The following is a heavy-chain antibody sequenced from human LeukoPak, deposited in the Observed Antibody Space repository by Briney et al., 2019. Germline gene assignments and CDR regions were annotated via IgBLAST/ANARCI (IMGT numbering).Heavy chain of an antibody. V-gene: IGHV3-7*01. CDR2: IKEDESEK. CDR3: ARDRTSWYRKDAFDF. Sequence: GGSLRLSCAASGFTFSGYWMTWVRQAPGKGLEWVANIKEDESEKYYVDSVKGRFTISRDNAKNSLYLQMNSLRAEDTAVYYCARDRTSWYRKDAFDFWGQGTMVTVSS. J-gene: IGHJ3*01. CDR1: GFTFSGYW. D-gene: IGHD2-2*01.